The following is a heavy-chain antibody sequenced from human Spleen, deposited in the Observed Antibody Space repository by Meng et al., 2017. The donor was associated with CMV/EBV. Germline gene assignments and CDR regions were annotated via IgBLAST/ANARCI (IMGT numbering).Heavy chain of an antibody. CDR2: ISSSGSTI. CDR1: GFTFSDYY. V-gene: IGHV3-11*01. CDR3: ARVSVLGDHFDY. D-gene: IGHD2-8*02. Sequence: GGSLRLSCAASGFTFSDYYMSWIRQAPGKGLEWVSYISSSGSTIYYADSVKGRFTFSRDNAKNSLYLQTNSLKTEDTAVYYCARVSVLGDHFDYWGQGTLVTVSS. J-gene: IGHJ4*02.